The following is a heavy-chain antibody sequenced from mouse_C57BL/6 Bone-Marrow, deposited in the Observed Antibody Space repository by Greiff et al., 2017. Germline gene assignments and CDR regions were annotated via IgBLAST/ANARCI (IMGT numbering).Heavy chain of an antibody. CDR1: GYTFTSYW. CDR3: ESTVGFDY. V-gene: IGHV1-50*01. Sequence: QVQLQQPGAELVKPGASVKLSCKASGYTFTSYWMQWVKQRPGQGLEWIGEIDPSDSYTNYNQKFKGKATLTVDTSSSTAYMQLSSLTSEDSAVYYCESTVGFDYWGQGTTLTVSS. J-gene: IGHJ2*01. CDR2: IDPSDSYT.